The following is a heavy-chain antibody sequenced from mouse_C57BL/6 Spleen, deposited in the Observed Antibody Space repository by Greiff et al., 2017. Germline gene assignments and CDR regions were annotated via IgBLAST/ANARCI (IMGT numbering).Heavy chain of an antibody. Sequence: EVQRVESGPGLVKPSQSLSLTCSVTGYSITSGYYWNWIRQFPGNKLEWMGYISYDGSNNYNPSLKNRISITRDTSKNQFFLKLNSVTTEDTATYYCVYDEDYYYAMDYWGQGTSVTVSS. CDR3: VYDEDYYYAMDY. J-gene: IGHJ4*01. V-gene: IGHV3-6*01. D-gene: IGHD2-12*01. CDR1: GYSITSGYY. CDR2: ISYDGSN.